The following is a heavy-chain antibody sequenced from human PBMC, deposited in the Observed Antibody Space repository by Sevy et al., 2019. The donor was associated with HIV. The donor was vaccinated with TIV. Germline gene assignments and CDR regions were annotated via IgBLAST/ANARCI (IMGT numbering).Heavy chain of an antibody. D-gene: IGHD6-19*01. CDR1: GYSMTSYY. J-gene: IGHJ5*02. CDR2: ILYSGTT. Sequence: SETLSLTCSVSGYSMTSYYWSWIRQPPGKGLEWIGYILYSGTTNSNPSLKSRVTMSVDTSRNHFSLNLTSVTAADTAIYYCARTRRSGGAWFGPWGQGILVTVSS. V-gene: IGHV4-59*01. CDR3: ARTRRSGGAWFGP.